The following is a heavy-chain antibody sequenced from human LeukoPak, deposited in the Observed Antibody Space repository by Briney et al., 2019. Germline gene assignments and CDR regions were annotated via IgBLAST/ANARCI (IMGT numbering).Heavy chain of an antibody. J-gene: IGHJ1*01. Sequence: GGSLRLSCAASGFTFSSYEMNWVRQAPGKGLEWVSYISSSGSTIYYADSVKGRFTISRDNAKNSLYPQMNSLRAEDTAVYYCARTSGSGYYTQYFQHRGQGTLVTVSS. CDR1: GFTFSSYE. CDR2: ISSSGSTI. V-gene: IGHV3-48*03. CDR3: ARTSGSGYYTQYFQH. D-gene: IGHD3-3*01.